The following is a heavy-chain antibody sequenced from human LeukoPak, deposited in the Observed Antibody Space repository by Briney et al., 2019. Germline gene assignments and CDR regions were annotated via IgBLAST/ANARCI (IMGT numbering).Heavy chain of an antibody. CDR2: INPNSGGT. CDR1: GGTFSSYA. V-gene: IGHV1-2*02. CDR3: ARDIAVAGIDWFDP. J-gene: IGHJ5*02. D-gene: IGHD6-19*01. Sequence: GASVKVSCKASGGTFSSYAISWVRQAPGQGLEWMGSINPNSGGTNYAQKFQGRVTMTRDTSISTAYMELSRLRSDDTAVYNCARDIAVAGIDWFDPWGQGTLVTVSS.